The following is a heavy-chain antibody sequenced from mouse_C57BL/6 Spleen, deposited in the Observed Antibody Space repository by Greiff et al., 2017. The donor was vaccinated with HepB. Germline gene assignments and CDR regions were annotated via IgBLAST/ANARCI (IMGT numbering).Heavy chain of an antibody. CDR1: GYTFTNYW. V-gene: IGHV1-63*01. Sequence: QVQLQQSGAELVRPGTSVKMSCKASGYTFTNYWIGWAKQRPGHGLEWIGDIYPGGGYTKYNEKFKGKATLTADNSSSTAYMQFSSLTSDDSAIYYCAISHYCGSSSYYAMDYWGQGTSVTVSS. J-gene: IGHJ4*01. D-gene: IGHD1-1*01. CDR2: IYPGGGYT. CDR3: AISHYCGSSSYYAMDY.